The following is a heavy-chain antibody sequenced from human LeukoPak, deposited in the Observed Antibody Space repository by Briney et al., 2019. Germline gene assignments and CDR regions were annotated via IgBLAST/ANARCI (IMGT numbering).Heavy chain of an antibody. D-gene: IGHD1-26*01. J-gene: IGHJ4*02. CDR2: ISGYNGNT. Sequence: ASVTVSFKASGYTFTNYGISWVRQAPGQGLEWMGWISGYNGNTKYAQKFQGRVIMTTDTSTTTAYIELRSLRSDDTAVYYCARSLNYYSGNYQLYDYWGQGTLVTVSS. CDR1: GYTFTNYG. CDR3: ARSLNYYSGNYQLYDY. V-gene: IGHV1-18*01.